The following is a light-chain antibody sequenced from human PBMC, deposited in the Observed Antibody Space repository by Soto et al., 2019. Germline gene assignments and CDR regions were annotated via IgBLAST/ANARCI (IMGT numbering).Light chain of an antibody. CDR2: AVS. Sequence: EILMTQSPATLSVSPGERATLSCRASQGVSSNLAWYQQKPGQAPRLLIYAVSTRATGIPARFSGSGSGTEFTLTINSLQSEDFAVYYCQQYNNWPPTWTFGQGTKVEI. CDR3: QQYNNWPPTWT. CDR1: QGVSSN. V-gene: IGKV3-15*01. J-gene: IGKJ1*01.